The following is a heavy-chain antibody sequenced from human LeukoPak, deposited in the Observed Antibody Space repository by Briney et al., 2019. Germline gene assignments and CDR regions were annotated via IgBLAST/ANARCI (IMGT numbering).Heavy chain of an antibody. J-gene: IGHJ4*02. Sequence: RRSLRLSCAASGFTFSSYATSWVRHAPGKGLEWVSAISGSGGSTYYADSVKGRFTISRDKSKNTLYLQMNSLRAEDTAVYYCAKDRRVFDYWGQGTLVTVSS. V-gene: IGHV3-23*01. CDR1: GFTFSSYA. CDR2: ISGSGGST. CDR3: AKDRRVFDY. D-gene: IGHD3-3*01.